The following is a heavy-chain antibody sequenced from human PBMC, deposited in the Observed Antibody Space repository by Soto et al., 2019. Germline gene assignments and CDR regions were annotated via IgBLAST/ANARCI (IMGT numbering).Heavy chain of an antibody. Sequence: QVQLQESGPGLVRPSGTLSLTCTVSGGSITNTNWWSWIRQPPGKGLEWIGEIFHGGSTNYNPSLKSRLSMSADKFQNQFSLNLTSLTAADTAVYYCARTRQHCSGTTCYEFYFDYWGQGTLVTVSS. CDR3: ARTRQHCSGTTCYEFYFDY. J-gene: IGHJ4*02. CDR1: GGSITNTNW. D-gene: IGHD2-2*01. CDR2: IFHGGST. V-gene: IGHV4-4*02.